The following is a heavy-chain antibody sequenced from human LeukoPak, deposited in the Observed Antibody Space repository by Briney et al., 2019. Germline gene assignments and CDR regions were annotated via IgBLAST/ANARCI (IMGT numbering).Heavy chain of an antibody. CDR2: IRSSGDDT. CDR3: ARGYDADGY. D-gene: IGHD5-12*01. Sequence: GGSLRLSCAASGFTFSDYFMSWIRQAPGKGLEWVSNIRSSGDDTKYADSVKGRFTISRDNAKNSLYLQMNSLRAEDTAVYYCARGYDADGYWGQGTLVTVSS. CDR1: GFTFSDYF. V-gene: IGHV3-11*06. J-gene: IGHJ4*02.